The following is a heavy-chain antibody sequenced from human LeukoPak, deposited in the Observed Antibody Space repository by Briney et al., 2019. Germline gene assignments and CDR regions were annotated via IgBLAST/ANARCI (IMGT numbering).Heavy chain of an antibody. V-gene: IGHV4-61*01. CDR3: ARGGSYYYDSSGYLAF. J-gene: IGHJ4*02. Sequence: SETLSLTCTVSGGSVSSGSYYWSWIQQPPGKGLEWIGYIYYSGSTNYNPSLKSRVTISVDTSKNQFSLKLSSVTAADTAVYYCARGGSYYYDSSGYLAFWGQGTLVTVSS. CDR2: IYYSGST. CDR1: GGSVSSGSYY. D-gene: IGHD3-22*01.